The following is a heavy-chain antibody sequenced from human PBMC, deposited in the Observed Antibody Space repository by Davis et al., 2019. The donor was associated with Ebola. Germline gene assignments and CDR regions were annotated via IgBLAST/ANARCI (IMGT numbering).Heavy chain of an antibody. CDR2: MNPNSGNT. V-gene: IGHV1-8*01. J-gene: IGHJ4*02. CDR1: GYTFTSYD. Sequence: SVTVSCKASGYTFTSYDINWVRQATGQGLEWMGWMNPNSGNTGYAQKFQGRVTMTRNTSISTAYMELSSLRSEDTAVYYCARRDKGSGSFDYWGQGTLVTVSS. D-gene: IGHD6-19*01. CDR3: ARRDKGSGSFDY.